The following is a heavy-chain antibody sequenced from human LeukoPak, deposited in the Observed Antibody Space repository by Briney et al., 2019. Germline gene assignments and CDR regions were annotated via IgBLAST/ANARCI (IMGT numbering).Heavy chain of an antibody. Sequence: PGGSLRLSCAASGFTFSDYAMTWVRQAPGKGLEWVSSISGRGGNTNYADSVKGRFTISRDNYKNTLYLQMNSLRAEDTAVYYCAKDSSVILGARIDFWGQGTWVTVSS. D-gene: IGHD1-26*01. CDR3: AKDSSVILGARIDF. J-gene: IGHJ4*02. CDR2: ISGRGGNT. CDR1: GFTFSDYA. V-gene: IGHV3-23*01.